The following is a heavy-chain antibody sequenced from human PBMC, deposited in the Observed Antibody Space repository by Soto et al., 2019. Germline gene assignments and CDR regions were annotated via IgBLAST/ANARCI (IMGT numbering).Heavy chain of an antibody. CDR1: ELKIIGYS. CDR3: EHCSGGSCYSEVFDI. D-gene: IGHD2-15*01. V-gene: IGHV3-23*01. J-gene: IGHJ3*02. CDR2: ISRSSDNI. Sequence: GGSLRVSCAASELKIIGYSVIWVSKATGKGLEWVSAISRSSDNILYADSVKGRFTISRDNSKNTLYLQMNSLRAEDTAVYYCEHCSGGSCYSEVFDIWVQGTMVTVSS.